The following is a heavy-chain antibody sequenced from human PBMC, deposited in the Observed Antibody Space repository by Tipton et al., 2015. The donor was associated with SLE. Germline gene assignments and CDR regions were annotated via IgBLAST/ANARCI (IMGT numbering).Heavy chain of an antibody. V-gene: IGHV4-59*12. CDR2: IYYSGST. J-gene: IGHJ3*02. CDR1: GGSISSYY. CDR3: AAQRADSSSYDAFDI. D-gene: IGHD6-13*01. Sequence: GLVKPSETLSLTCTVSGGSISSYYWSWIRQPPGKGLEWIGYIYYSGSTNYNPSLKSRVTISVDTSKNQFSLKLSSVTAADTAVYYCAAQRADSSSYDAFDIWGQGTMVTVSS.